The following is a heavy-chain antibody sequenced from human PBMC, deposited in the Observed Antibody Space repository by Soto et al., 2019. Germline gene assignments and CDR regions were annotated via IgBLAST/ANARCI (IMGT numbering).Heavy chain of an antibody. CDR3: AIITFGGVRYYYYGMDV. V-gene: IGHV5-10-1*01. CDR1: GYSFTSYW. D-gene: IGHD3-16*01. Sequence: GESLKVSCKGSGYSFTSYWISWGRQMPGKGLEWMGRIDPSDSYTNYSPSFQGHVTISADKSISTAYLQWSSLKASDTAMYYCAIITFGGVRYYYYGMDVWGQGTTVTVSS. CDR2: IDPSDSYT. J-gene: IGHJ6*02.